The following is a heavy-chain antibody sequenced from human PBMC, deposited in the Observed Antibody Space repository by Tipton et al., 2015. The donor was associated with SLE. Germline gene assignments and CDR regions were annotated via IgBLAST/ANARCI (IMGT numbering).Heavy chain of an antibody. CDR3: ARAHYDFRSYNLDY. D-gene: IGHD3-3*01. CDR2: INTDGSGK. CDR1: GYTFNRYW. J-gene: IGHJ4*02. V-gene: IGHV3-74*01. Sequence: GSLRLSCEGSGYTFNRYWMHWVRQAPGKGLVWVSRINTDGSGKDYAESVKGRFPISRDNAKNTLYLQMNSLRAEDTAVYYCARAHYDFRSYNLDYWGQGTLVTVSS.